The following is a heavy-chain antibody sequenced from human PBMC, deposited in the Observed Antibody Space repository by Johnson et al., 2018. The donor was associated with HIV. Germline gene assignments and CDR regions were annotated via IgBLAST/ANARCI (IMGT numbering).Heavy chain of an antibody. Sequence: VQLVESGGGLVKPGGSLRLSCAASGFTFSDYYMSWIRQAPGKGLEWVSVIYADGGTYYPDSVQARFTISRDRSENTLYLQMNSLSAEDTAAYYCARGLDSGSSWFGAFDIWGQGTMVTVSS. V-gene: IGHV3-66*01. D-gene: IGHD6-13*01. J-gene: IGHJ3*02. CDR3: ARGLDSGSSWFGAFDI. CDR2: IYADGGT. CDR1: GFTFSDYY.